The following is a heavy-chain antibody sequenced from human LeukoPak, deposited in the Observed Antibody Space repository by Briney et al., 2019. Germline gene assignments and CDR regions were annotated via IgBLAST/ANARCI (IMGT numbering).Heavy chain of an antibody. Sequence: SQTLSLTCTVSGGSISSGDYYWSWIRQPPGKGLEWIGYIYYSGSTYYNPSLKSRVTMSVDTSKNQFSLKLSSVTAADTAVYYCARDSRPKGALDYWGQGTLVTVSS. D-gene: IGHD1-26*01. CDR1: GGSISSGDYY. J-gene: IGHJ4*02. CDR2: IYYSGST. CDR3: ARDSRPKGALDY. V-gene: IGHV4-30-4*08.